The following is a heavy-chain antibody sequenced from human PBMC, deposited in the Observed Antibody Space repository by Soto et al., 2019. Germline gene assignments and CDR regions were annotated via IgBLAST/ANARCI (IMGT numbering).Heavy chain of an antibody. J-gene: IGHJ6*02. CDR1: GGSISSSNW. D-gene: IGHD1-26*01. V-gene: IGHV4-4*02. CDR3: ARVSGSYYYGMDV. Sequence: QVQLQESGPGLVKPSGTLSLTCAVSGGSISSSNWWSWIRQPPGKGLEWIGEIYHSGSTNYNPSHKSRGTISVDKSKNQFSLKLSSVTAADTAVYYCARVSGSYYYGMDVWGQGITVTVSS. CDR2: IYHSGST.